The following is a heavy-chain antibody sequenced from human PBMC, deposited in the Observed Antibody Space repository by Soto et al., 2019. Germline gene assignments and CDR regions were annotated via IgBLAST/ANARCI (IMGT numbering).Heavy chain of an antibody. D-gene: IGHD6-6*01. CDR3: VKDPRIAARPDYYYGMDV. V-gene: IGHV3-23*01. Sequence: EVQLLESGGGLVQPGGSLRLSCAASGFTFSSYAMSWVRQAPGKGLEWVSAISGSGGSTYSADSVKGRFTISRDNSKNTLYLQMSSLRAEDTAVYYCVKDPRIAARPDYYYGMDVWGHGTTLTVSS. CDR1: GFTFSSYA. CDR2: ISGSGGST. J-gene: IGHJ6*02.